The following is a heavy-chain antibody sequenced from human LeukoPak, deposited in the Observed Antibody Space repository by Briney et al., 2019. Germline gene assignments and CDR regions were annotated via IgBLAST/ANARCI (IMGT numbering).Heavy chain of an antibody. CDR2: IWYDGSNK. J-gene: IGHJ4*02. D-gene: IGHD1-26*01. Sequence: GGSLRLSCAASGFTFSSYGMHWVRQAPGKGLEWVAVIWYDGSNKYYADSVKGRFTISRDNSKNTLYLQMNSLRAEDTAVYYCARNRVSWYIGSPGYWGQGALVTVSS. CDR1: GFTFSSYG. V-gene: IGHV3-33*01. CDR3: ARNRVSWYIGSPGY.